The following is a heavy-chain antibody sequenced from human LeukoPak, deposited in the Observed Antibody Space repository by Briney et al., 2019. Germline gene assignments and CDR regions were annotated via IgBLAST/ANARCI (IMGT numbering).Heavy chain of an antibody. CDR3: AKDGVNWGCVDY. J-gene: IGHJ4*02. V-gene: IGHV3-23*01. Sequence: GGSLRLSCAASGFTFSSYSMSWVRQAPGKGLEWVSAISGSGGSTYYADSVKGRFTISRDNSKNTLYLQMNSLRAEDTAVYYCAKDGVNWGCVDYWGQGTLVTVSS. CDR2: ISGSGGST. D-gene: IGHD7-27*01. CDR1: GFTFSSYS.